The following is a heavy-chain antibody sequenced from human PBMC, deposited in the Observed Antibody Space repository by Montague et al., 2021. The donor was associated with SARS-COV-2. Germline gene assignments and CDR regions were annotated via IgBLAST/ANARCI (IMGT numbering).Heavy chain of an antibody. CDR1: GFTVSSNY. D-gene: IGHD3-10*01. CDR2: IYSGGST. Sequence: CAASGFTVSSNYMSWVRQAPGKGLEWVSVIYSGGSTYYADSVKGRFTISRHNSKNTLYLQMNSLGAEDTAVYYCARDLTYGSGRSYYYYGMDVWGQGTTVTVSS. CDR3: ARDLTYGSGRSYYYYGMDV. V-gene: IGHV3-53*04. J-gene: IGHJ6*02.